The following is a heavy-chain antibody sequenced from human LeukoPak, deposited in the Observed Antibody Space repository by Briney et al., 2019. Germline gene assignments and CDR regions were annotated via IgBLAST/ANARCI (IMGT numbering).Heavy chain of an antibody. D-gene: IGHD1-14*01. CDR2: FDPEDGET. CDR1: GYTLTELS. CDR3: ATETAVKDYYYYYGMDV. J-gene: IGHJ6*02. Sequence: GASVKVSCKVSGYTLTELSMHWVRQAPGKGLEWMGGFDPEDGETIYAQKFQGRVTMTEDTSTDTAYMELSSLRSGDTAVYYCATETAVKDYYYYYGMDVWGQGTTVTVSS. V-gene: IGHV1-24*01.